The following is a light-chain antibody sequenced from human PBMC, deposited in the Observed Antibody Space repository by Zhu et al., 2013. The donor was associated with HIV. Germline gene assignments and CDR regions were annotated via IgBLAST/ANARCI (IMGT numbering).Light chain of an antibody. V-gene: IGKV3-20*01. CDR3: QQYGSSPMCS. Sequence: EIVLTQSPGTLSLSPGERATLSCRASRTVSSSYLAWYQQRPGQAPRLLIYGASTRATGIPDGFSGSGSRTDFTLTISGLEPEDFAVYYCQQYGSSPMCSFGQGTEVEIK. J-gene: IGKJ2*04. CDR2: GAS. CDR1: RTVSSSY.